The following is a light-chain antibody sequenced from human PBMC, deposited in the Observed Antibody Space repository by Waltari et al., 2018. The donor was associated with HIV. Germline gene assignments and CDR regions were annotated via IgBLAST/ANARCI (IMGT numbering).Light chain of an antibody. J-gene: IGKJ1*01. CDR3: QQYYSYPRT. Sequence: AIRMTQSTSSFSASTGDRVTITCRASQGISSYLAWYQQKPGKAPKLLIYAASTLQSGVPSRFSGSGSGTDFTLTISCLQSEDFATYYCQQYYSYPRTFGQGTKVEIK. CDR1: QGISSY. CDR2: AAS. V-gene: IGKV1-8*01.